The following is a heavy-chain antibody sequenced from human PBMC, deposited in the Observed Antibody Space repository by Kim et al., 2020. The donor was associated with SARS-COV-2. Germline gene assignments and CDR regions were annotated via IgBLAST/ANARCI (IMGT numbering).Heavy chain of an antibody. Sequence: SETLSLTCAVSGGPLIDYYWSWIRQPPGKGLEWIGEINHSGSTKYNPSLKSRVTISVDTSKNQFSLRLSSVTAADTAVYYCARRGGYRYAYNHWGQGTL. D-gene: IGHD5-18*01. V-gene: IGHV4-34*01. CDR1: GGPLIDYY. CDR3: ARRGGYRYAYNH. CDR2: INHSGST. J-gene: IGHJ5*02.